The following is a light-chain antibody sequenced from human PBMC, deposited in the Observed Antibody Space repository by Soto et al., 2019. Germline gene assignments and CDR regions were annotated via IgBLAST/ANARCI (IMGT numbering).Light chain of an antibody. Sequence: QSALTQPRSVSGSPGQSVTISCTGTSSDVGGYNYVSWYRQHPGKAPKLMIYDVSKRPSGVPDRFSGSKSGNTASLTISGLQAEDEADYYCCSYAGSYTWVFGGGTKLIVL. V-gene: IGLV2-11*01. CDR3: CSYAGSYTWV. J-gene: IGLJ3*02. CDR1: SSDVGGYNY. CDR2: DVS.